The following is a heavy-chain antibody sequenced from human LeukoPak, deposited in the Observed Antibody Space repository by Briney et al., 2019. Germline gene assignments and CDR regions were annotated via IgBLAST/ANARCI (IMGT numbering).Heavy chain of an antibody. CDR1: GYTFTSYG. D-gene: IGHD3-3*01. CDR3: ARGAGRFLELHDAFDI. CDR2: ISAYNGNT. Sequence: GASVKVSCKASGYTFTSYGISWVRQAPGQGLEWMGWISAYNGNTNYAQKLQGRVTMTTDTSTSTAYMELRSLRSDDTAVYYCARGAGRFLELHDAFDIWGQGTMVTVSS. J-gene: IGHJ3*02. V-gene: IGHV1-18*01.